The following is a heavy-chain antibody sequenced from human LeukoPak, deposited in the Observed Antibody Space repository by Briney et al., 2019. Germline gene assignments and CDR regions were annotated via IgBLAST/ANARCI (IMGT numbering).Heavy chain of an antibody. Sequence: ASVKVSCKASGYTFTSYDINWVRQATGQGLEWMEWMNPNSGNTGYAQKFQGRVTMTRNTSISTAYMELSSLRSEDTAVYYCARDIYYGSGSYEDYYYYGMDVWGQGTTVTVSS. D-gene: IGHD3-10*01. J-gene: IGHJ6*02. V-gene: IGHV1-8*01. CDR1: GYTFTSYD. CDR2: MNPNSGNT. CDR3: ARDIYYGSGSYEDYYYYGMDV.